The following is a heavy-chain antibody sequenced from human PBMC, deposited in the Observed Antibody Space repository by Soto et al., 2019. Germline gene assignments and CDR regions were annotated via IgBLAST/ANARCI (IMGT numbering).Heavy chain of an antibody. J-gene: IGHJ4*02. D-gene: IGHD3-3*01. CDR2: IYYSGST. CDR3: ARGGIRDFWSGYSMEPFDY. CDR1: GGYISDGGDY. Sequence: PSETLCLTCTVSGGYISDGGDYWSWISQHPGKGLEWIGYIYYSGSTYYNPSLKSRVTISVDTSKNQFSLKLSSVTAADTAVYYCARGGIRDFWSGYSMEPFDYWGQGTLVTVSS. V-gene: IGHV4-31*03.